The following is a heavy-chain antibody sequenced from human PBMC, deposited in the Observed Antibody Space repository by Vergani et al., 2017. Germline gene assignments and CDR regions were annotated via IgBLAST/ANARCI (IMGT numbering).Heavy chain of an antibody. D-gene: IGHD2-15*01. CDR1: GGSISSSSYS. V-gene: IGHV4-39*01. CDR3: ARHGYCRGGSCYSNWFDP. Sequence: QVQLQESGPGLVKPSETLSLTFTVSGGSISSSSYSLGWIRQPPGKGLEWIGNYYYSGSTYYNPTLKSRVTISVDTSKNQYSLKLSSVTAADTDVDYCARHGYCRGGSCYSNWFDPWGQGTLVTVSS. CDR2: YYYSGST. J-gene: IGHJ5*02.